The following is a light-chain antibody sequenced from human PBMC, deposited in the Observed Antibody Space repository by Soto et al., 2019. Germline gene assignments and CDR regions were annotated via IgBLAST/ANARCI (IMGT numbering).Light chain of an antibody. V-gene: IGKV4-1*01. Sequence: DIVMTQSPDSLAVSLGERATINCKSSQSVLYSSNNKKYLAWYQQKPGQPPKLLIYWASTRESGVPDRFSGAGSGTDFTLTISSLQADDVAVYYCQQYYTIPQTFGQGNKVEIK. CDR1: QSVLYSSNNKKY. J-gene: IGKJ1*01. CDR3: QQYYTIPQT. CDR2: WAS.